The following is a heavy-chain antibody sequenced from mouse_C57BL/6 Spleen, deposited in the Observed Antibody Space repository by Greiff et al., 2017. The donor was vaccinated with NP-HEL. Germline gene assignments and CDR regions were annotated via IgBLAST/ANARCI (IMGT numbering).Heavy chain of an antibody. CDR3: ARDRSYYYGSSHWYFDV. J-gene: IGHJ1*03. V-gene: IGHV5-16*01. CDR2: INYDGSST. D-gene: IGHD1-1*01. Sequence: DVQLVESEGGLVQPGSSMKLSCTASGFTFSDYYMAWVRQVPEKGLEWVANINYDGSSTYYLDSLKSRFIISRDNAKNILYLQMSSLKSEDTATYYCARDRSYYYGSSHWYFDVWGTGTTVTVSS. CDR1: GFTFSDYY.